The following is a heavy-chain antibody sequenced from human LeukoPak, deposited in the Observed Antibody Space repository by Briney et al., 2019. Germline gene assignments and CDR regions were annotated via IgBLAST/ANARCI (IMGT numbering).Heavy chain of an antibody. D-gene: IGHD3-9*01. Sequence: DPSGTLSLTCAVSGGSISSSNWWSWVRQPPGKGLEWIGEIYHSGSTNYNPSLKSRVTISVDKSKNQFSLKLSSVTAADTAVYYCARVPLCGDWLLCLNWFDPWGQGTLVTVSS. CDR1: GGSISSSNW. V-gene: IGHV4-4*02. J-gene: IGHJ5*02. CDR2: IYHSGST. CDR3: ARVPLCGDWLLCLNWFDP.